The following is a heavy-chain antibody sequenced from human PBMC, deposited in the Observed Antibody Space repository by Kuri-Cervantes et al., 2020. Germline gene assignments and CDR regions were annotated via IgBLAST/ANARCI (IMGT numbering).Heavy chain of an antibody. V-gene: IGHV3-23*01. Sequence: GESLRLSCAASGFTITTYAMSWVRQAPGRGLEWVSAISAGGSSTYYAASVKGRFTISRDNSKNTLYLQMNSLRAEDTAVYYCAKDPNFDYWGQGTLVTVSS. J-gene: IGHJ4*02. CDR1: GFTITTYA. CDR2: ISAGGSST. CDR3: AKDPNFDY.